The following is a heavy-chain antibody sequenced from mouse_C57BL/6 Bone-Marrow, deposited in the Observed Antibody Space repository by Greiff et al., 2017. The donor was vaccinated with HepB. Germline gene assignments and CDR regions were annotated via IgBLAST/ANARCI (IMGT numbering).Heavy chain of an antibody. V-gene: IGHV5-17*01. Sequence: EVKLQESGGGLVKPGGSLKLSCAASGFTFSDYGMHWVRQAPEKGLEWVAYISSGSSTIYYADTVKGRFTISRDNAKNTLFLQMTSLRSEDTAMYYCARGGRAMDYWGQGTSVTVSS. CDR1: GFTFSDYG. J-gene: IGHJ4*01. CDR2: ISSGSSTI. CDR3: ARGGRAMDY.